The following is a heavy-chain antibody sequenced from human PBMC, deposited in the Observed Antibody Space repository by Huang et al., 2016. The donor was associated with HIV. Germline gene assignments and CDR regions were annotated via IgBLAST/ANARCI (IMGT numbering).Heavy chain of an antibody. D-gene: IGHD2-15*01. V-gene: IGHV3-7*01. CDR3: ARVGGSRSPLGY. CDR1: GFTFDIFW. Sequence: EVQLVESGGGLVQPGGSLRLSCAASGFTFDIFWMSWVRQAQGKGREWVANRKQDGSEKDEGDSVKGRFTISRDNANASLYLQRNSLGDEDTAVYYCARVGGSRSPLGYWGQGTLVTVSS. CDR2: RKQDGSEK. J-gene: IGHJ4*02.